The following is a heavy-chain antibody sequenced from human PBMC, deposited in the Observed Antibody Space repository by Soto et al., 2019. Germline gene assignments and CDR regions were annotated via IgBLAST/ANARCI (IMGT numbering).Heavy chain of an antibody. CDR3: AKEPATGGGAFDI. Sequence: GGSLRLSCAASGFICSSYDMSWVRQAPGKGLEWVSTILVDGRTFYVDSVKGRFTISRDNSKNTVYLQMNSLTAGDTALYYCAKEPATGGGAFDICGQGPMVTV. D-gene: IGHD2-8*02. CDR1: GFICSSYD. V-gene: IGHV3-23*01. CDR2: ILVDGRT. J-gene: IGHJ3*02.